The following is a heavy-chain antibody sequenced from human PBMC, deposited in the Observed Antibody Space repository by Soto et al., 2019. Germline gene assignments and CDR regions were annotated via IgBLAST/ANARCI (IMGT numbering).Heavy chain of an antibody. CDR3: ARDRWELPNDY. J-gene: IGHJ4*02. D-gene: IGHD1-26*01. Sequence: KFQGRVTITRDTSASTAYMELSSLRSEDTAVYYCARDRWELPNDYWGQGTLVTVSS. V-gene: IGHV1-3*01.